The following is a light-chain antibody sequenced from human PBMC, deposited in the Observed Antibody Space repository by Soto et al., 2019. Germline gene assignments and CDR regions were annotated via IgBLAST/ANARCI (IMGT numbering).Light chain of an antibody. CDR1: QFVSSR. J-gene: IGKJ2*01. V-gene: IGKV3-15*01. CDR2: DTS. CDR3: QQYNSYPMYT. Sequence: DIVVTQSPATLSASPGERVTLSCRASQFVSSRLAWYQQRPGQVPRLLIYDTSTRAPGISARFSGSGSGTEFTLTISSLQSDDFATYYCQQYNSYPMYTFGQGTKLEIK.